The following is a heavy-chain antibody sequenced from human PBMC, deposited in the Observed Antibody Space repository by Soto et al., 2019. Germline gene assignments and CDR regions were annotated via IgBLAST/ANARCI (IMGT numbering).Heavy chain of an antibody. D-gene: IGHD6-19*01. CDR3: ARAQFLEYSSGWDYYYYMDV. V-gene: IGHV1-8*01. Sequence: ASVKVSCKASGYTFTSYDINWVRQATGQGLEWMGWMNPNSGNTGYAQKFQGRVTMTRNTSISTAYMELSSLRSEDTAVYYCARAQFLEYSSGWDYYYYMDVWGKGTTVTVSS. J-gene: IGHJ6*03. CDR2: MNPNSGNT. CDR1: GYTFTSYD.